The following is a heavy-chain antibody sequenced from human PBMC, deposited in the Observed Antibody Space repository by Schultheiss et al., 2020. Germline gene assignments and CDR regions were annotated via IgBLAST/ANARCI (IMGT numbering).Heavy chain of an antibody. CDR2: KYYSGST. Sequence: SETMSLTCTVSGGSISGHYWSWIRQPPGKGLEWIGYKYYSGSTNYNPSLKSRVTISVDTSKNQFSLKLSSVAAADTAVYYCARGRVDYESWGQGNLGTV. J-gene: IGHJ4*02. CDR3: ARGRVDYES. CDR1: GGSISGHY. D-gene: IGHD4-17*01. V-gene: IGHV4-59*11.